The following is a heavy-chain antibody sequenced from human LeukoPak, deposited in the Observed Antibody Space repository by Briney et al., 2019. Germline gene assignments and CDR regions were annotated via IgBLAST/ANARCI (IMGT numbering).Heavy chain of an antibody. D-gene: IGHD1-7*01. J-gene: IGHJ4*02. V-gene: IGHV4-30-2*01. CDR1: GGSISSGGYY. CDR2: IYHSGST. Sequence: SETLSLTCTVSGGSISSGGYYWSWIRQPPGKGLEWIGYIYHSGSTYYNPSLKSRVTISVDRSKNQFSLKLSSVTAADTAVYYCARTHSNWNYGYYFDYWGQGTLVTVSS. CDR3: ARTHSNWNYGYYFDY.